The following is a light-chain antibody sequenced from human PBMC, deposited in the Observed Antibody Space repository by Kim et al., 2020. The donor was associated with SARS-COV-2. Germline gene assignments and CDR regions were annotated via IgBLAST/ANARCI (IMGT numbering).Light chain of an antibody. V-gene: IGKV3-15*01. CDR3: HQYNNWPRT. CDR1: QSVSSN. CDR2: GVS. J-gene: IGKJ4*02. Sequence: IVMTQSPATLSVSPGERATLSCRASQSVSSNLAWYQQNPGQAPRLLIYGVSTRATGIPARFSGSGSGTAFTLTISSLQSEDFAIYYCHQYNNWPRTFGEGPKLEI.